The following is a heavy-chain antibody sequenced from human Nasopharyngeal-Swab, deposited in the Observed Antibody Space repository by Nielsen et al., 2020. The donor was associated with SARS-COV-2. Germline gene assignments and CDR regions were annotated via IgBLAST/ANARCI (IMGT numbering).Heavy chain of an antibody. V-gene: IGHV4-39*01. CDR3: ASQPSNWFDP. J-gene: IGHJ5*02. CDR1: GGSISSSSYY. CDR2: IYYSGST. Sequence: SETLSLTCTVSGGSISSSSYYWGWIRQPPGKGLEWIGSIYYSGSTYYNPSLKSRVTISVYTSKNPFSLNLTSVTAADTAVSYCASQPSNWFDPWGQGTLVTVSS.